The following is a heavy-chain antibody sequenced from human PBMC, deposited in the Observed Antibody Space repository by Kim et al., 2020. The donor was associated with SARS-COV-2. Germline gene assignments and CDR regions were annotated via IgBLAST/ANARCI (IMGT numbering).Heavy chain of an antibody. CDR3: ARRGRVPAASIAFDI. D-gene: IGHD2-2*01. Sequence: PSLTSRVTISVDTSKNQFSLKLSSVTAADTAVYYCARRGRVPAASIAFDIGGQGTMVTVSS. J-gene: IGHJ3*02. V-gene: IGHV4-59*08.